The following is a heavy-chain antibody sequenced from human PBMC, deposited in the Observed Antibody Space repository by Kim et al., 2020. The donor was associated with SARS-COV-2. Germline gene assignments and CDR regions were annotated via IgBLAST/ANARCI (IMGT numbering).Heavy chain of an antibody. CDR3: ARVMPNYYDSSGRAFDI. CDR2: TYYRSKWYN. Sequence: SQTLSLTCAISGDSVSSNSAALNWIRQSPSRGLEWLGRTYYRSKWYNDYAVSVKSRITINPDTSKNQFSLQLNSVTPEDTAVYYCARVMPNYYDSSGRAFDIWGQGTMVTVSS. V-gene: IGHV6-1*01. CDR1: GDSVSSNSAA. D-gene: IGHD3-22*01. J-gene: IGHJ3*02.